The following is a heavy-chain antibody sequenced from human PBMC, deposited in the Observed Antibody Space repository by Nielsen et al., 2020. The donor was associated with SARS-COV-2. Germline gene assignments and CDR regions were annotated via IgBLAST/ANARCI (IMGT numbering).Heavy chain of an antibody. V-gene: IGHV3-7*01. CDR3: ARRGDLWFGESLFDY. CDR1: GFTFSSYW. J-gene: IGHJ4*02. CDR2: IKQDGSGK. Sequence: GGSLRLSCAASGFTFSSYWMSWVRQAPGKGLEWVANIKQDGSGKYYVDSVKGRFTISRDNAKNSLYLQMNSLRAEDTAVYYCARRGDLWFGESLFDYWGQGTLVTVSS. D-gene: IGHD3-10*01.